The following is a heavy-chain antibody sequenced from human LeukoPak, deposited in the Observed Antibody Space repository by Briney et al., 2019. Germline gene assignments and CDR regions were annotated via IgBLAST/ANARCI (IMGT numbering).Heavy chain of an antibody. D-gene: IGHD3-9*01. Sequence: ETLSLTCAVSGGSFSGYYWSWIRQPPGKGLEWLGEINHSGSTNYNPSLKSRVTISVDTSKNQFSLKLSSVTAADTAVYYCARYYINYDILTGHQYYSDYWGQGTLVTVSS. CDR3: ARYYINYDILTGHQYYSDY. CDR2: INHSGST. CDR1: GGSFSGYY. V-gene: IGHV4-34*01. J-gene: IGHJ4*02.